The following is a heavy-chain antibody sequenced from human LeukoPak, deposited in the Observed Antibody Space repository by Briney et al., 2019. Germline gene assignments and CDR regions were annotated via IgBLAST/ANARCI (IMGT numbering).Heavy chain of an antibody. Sequence: GGSLRLSCAASGFTFSSHAVSWVRQAPGKGLEGASAISGSGGSTYYADSVKGRFAISRNNSKNTLYLQMNSLRAEDTAVYYCAKADGFTVTTLFDYWGQGTLVTVSS. V-gene: IGHV3-23*01. CDR2: ISGSGGST. J-gene: IGHJ4*02. CDR1: GFTFSSHA. D-gene: IGHD4-17*01. CDR3: AKADGFTVTTLFDY.